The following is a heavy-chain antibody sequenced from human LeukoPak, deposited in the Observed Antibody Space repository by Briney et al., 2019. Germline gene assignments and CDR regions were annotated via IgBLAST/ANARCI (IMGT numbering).Heavy chain of an antibody. CDR2: ISAYNGYT. D-gene: IGHD2-2*01. CDR3: ARALYHTFDY. CDR1: GYSFPSYG. J-gene: IGHJ4*02. V-gene: IGHV1-18*01. Sequence: ASVKVSCKASGYSFPSYGISWVRQAPGQGLEWMGWISAYNGYTNYAQKLQGRVTMTTDTSTSTAYMELRSLRSDDTAVYYCARALYHTFDYWGQGTLVTVSS.